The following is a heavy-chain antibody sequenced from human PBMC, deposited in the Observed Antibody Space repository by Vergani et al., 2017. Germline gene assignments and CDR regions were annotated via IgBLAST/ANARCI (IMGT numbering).Heavy chain of an antibody. J-gene: IGHJ4*02. D-gene: IGHD3-3*01. Sequence: EVQLLESGGGLVQPGGSLRLSCAASGFTFSSFAMSWVRQAPGKGLEWVSAISGSGGSTYYADSVKGRFTISRDNSKNTLYLQMNSLRAEDTAVYYCANDTIFGVVIIGYYFDYWGQGTLVTVSS. CDR3: ANDTIFGVVIIGYYFDY. V-gene: IGHV3-23*01. CDR1: GFTFSSFA. CDR2: ISGSGGST.